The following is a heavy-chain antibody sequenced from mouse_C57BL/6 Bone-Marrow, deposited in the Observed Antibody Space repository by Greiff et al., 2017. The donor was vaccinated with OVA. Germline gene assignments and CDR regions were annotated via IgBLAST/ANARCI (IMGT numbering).Heavy chain of an antibody. J-gene: IGHJ4*01. CDR3: ARSNYGGLAMDY. Sequence: VQLQQSGPELVKPGASVKISCKASGYSFTIYYIHWVKQRPGQGLEWIGWIYPGGGNTKYNEKFKGKATLTADTSSSTAYMQLSSLTSEDSAVYYCARSNYGGLAMDYWGQGTSVTVSS. CDR1: GYSFTIYY. V-gene: IGHV1-66*01. CDR2: IYPGGGNT. D-gene: IGHD2-5*01.